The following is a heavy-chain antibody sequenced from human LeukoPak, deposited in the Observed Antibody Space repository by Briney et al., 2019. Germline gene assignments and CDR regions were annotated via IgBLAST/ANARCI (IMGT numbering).Heavy chain of an antibody. Sequence: PSETLSLTCTVSGGSISSSSYYWGWIRQPPGKGLEWIGSIYYSGSTYYNPSLKSRVTISVDTSKNQFSLKLSSVTAADTAVYYCARREGIVGAKRYFDYWGQGTLVTVSS. J-gene: IGHJ4*02. CDR1: GGSISSSSYY. D-gene: IGHD1-26*01. CDR3: ARREGIVGAKRYFDY. CDR2: IYYSGST. V-gene: IGHV4-39*01.